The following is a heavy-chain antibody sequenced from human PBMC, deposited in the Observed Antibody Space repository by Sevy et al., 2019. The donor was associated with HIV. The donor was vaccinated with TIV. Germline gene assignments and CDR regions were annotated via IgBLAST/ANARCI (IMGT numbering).Heavy chain of an antibody. CDR1: GFTFSSYA. V-gene: IGHV3-30-3*01. D-gene: IGHD4-17*01. CDR2: ISYDGSNK. Sequence: GGSLRLSCAASGFTFSSYAMHWVRQAPGKGLEWVAVISYDGSNKYYADSVKGRFIISRDNSKNTLYLQMNSLRAEDTAVYYCARGFYDYGDYVPGIFFDYWGQGTLVTVSS. CDR3: ARGFYDYGDYVPGIFFDY. J-gene: IGHJ4*02.